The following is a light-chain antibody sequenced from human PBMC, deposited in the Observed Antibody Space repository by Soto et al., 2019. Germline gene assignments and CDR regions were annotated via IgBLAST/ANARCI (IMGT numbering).Light chain of an antibody. J-gene: IGLJ2*01. CDR2: EVN. CDR1: RSDVGDYNY. Sequence: QSALTQPPSGSGSPGQSVTISCTGTRSDVGDYNYVSWYQQHPGKAPKLIIYEVNKRPSGVPDRFSGSKSGNTASLSVSGLQADDEADYYCSSYAGSNNLEVFGGGTKLTVL. V-gene: IGLV2-8*01. CDR3: SSYAGSNNLEV.